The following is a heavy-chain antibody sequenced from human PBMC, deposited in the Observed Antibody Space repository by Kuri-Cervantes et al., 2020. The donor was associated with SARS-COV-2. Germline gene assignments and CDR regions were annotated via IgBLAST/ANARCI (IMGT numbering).Heavy chain of an antibody. V-gene: IGHV3-33*08. Sequence: GESLKISCAASGFTLSSYGMHWVRQAPGKGLEWVAVIWYDGSNKYYADSVKGRFTISRDNSKNTLYLQMNSLRAEDTAVYYCARDPVVVAAADWDGMDVWGQGTTVTVSS. CDR2: IWYDGSNK. D-gene: IGHD2-15*01. J-gene: IGHJ6*02. CDR1: GFTLSSYG. CDR3: ARDPVVVAAADWDGMDV.